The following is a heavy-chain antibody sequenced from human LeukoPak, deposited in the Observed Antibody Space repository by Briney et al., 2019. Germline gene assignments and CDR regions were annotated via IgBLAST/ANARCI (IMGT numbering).Heavy chain of an antibody. V-gene: IGHV1-2*02. D-gene: IGHD3-22*01. J-gene: IGHJ3*02. CDR2: INLNSGVT. Sequence: GSVKVSCKASGYIFIDYYIHWVRQAPGQGLEWRGWINLNSGVTNYAQKFQGRVTMTRDTSISTAYMELSRLRSDDTAVYYCAREEDYYDSSGYSVGGAFDIWGQGTMVTVSS. CDR1: GYIFIDYY. CDR3: AREEDYYDSSGYSVGGAFDI.